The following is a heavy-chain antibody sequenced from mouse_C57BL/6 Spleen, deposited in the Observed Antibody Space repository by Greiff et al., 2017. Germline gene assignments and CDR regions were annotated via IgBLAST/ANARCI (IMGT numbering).Heavy chain of an antibody. CDR1: GYAFSSSW. V-gene: IGHV1-82*01. CDR2: IYPGDGDT. Sequence: QVQLKESGPELVKPGASVKISCKASGYAFSSSWMNWVKQRPGKGLEWIGRIYPGDGDTNYNGKFKGKATLTADKSSSTAYMQLSSLTSEDSAVYFCARNYDGYPRYFDVWGTGTTVTVSS. J-gene: IGHJ1*03. D-gene: IGHD2-3*01. CDR3: ARNYDGYPRYFDV.